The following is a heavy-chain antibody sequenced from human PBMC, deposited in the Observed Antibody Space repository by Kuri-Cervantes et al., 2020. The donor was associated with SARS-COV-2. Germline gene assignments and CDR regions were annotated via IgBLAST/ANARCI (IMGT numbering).Heavy chain of an antibody. CDR1: GYTFTSYY. CDR3: ARFRSYCSSTSCYLANAFDI. J-gene: IGHJ3*02. V-gene: IGHV1-46*01. CDR2: INPSGGST. Sequence: ASVKVSCKASGYTFTSYYMHWVRQAPGQGLEWMGIINPSGGSTSYAQKFQGRVTMVRDTSTSTVYMELSSLRSEDTAVYYCARFRSYCSSTSCYLANAFDIWGQGTMVTVSS. D-gene: IGHD2-2*01.